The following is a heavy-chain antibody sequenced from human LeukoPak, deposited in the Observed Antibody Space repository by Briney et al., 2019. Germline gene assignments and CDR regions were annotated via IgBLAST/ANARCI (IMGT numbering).Heavy chain of an antibody. CDR3: ARQEKYCSSTSCYTRGAFDI. V-gene: IGHV5-51*01. Sequence: GESLKISCKGSGYSFTSYWIGRVRQMPGKGLECLGIIFPGDSDTRYSPSFQGQVTISADKSISTAYLQWSSLKASDTAMYYCARQEKYCSSTSCYTRGAFDIWGQGTMVTVSS. D-gene: IGHD2-2*02. CDR2: IFPGDSDT. CDR1: GYSFTSYW. J-gene: IGHJ3*02.